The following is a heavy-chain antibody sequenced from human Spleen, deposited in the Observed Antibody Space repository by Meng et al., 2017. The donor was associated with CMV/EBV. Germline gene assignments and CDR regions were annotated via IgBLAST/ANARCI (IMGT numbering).Heavy chain of an antibody. J-gene: IGHJ4*02. CDR3: ANGCSSTSCHGS. D-gene: IGHD2-2*01. CDR1: GYRFTSYD. V-gene: IGHV1-8*03. Sequence: ASVKVSCKASGYRFTSYDINWLRQATGQGLEWLGWMNPNSDNTGFPQKFQGRVTLSRSTSISTAYMELNSLRAEDTAVYYCANGCSSTSCHGSWGQGTLVTVSS. CDR2: MNPNSDNT.